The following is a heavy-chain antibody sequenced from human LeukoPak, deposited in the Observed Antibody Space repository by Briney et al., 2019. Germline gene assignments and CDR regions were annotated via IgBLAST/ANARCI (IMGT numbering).Heavy chain of an antibody. J-gene: IGHJ6*02. CDR3: AKDEQRGYSYGGGDYYYGMDV. D-gene: IGHD5-18*01. CDR1: GFTFGSSA. V-gene: IGHV3-23*01. Sequence: GGSLRLSCAASGFTFGSSAMSWVRQAPGKGPEWVSTFSRSGPDTYYADSVKGRFTISRDNSKNTLYLQMNSLRAEDTAVYYCAKDEQRGYSYGGGDYYYGMDVWGQGTTVTVSS. CDR2: FSRSGPDT.